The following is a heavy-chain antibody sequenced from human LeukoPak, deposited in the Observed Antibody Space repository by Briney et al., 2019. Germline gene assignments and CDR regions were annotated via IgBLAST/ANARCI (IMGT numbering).Heavy chain of an antibody. CDR3: ARDLLWFGDTPYAFDI. J-gene: IGHJ3*02. CDR2: ISSSSSTI. Sequence: GGSLRLSCAASGFTFSSYSMNWVRQAPGKGLEWVSYISSSSSTIYYADSVKGRFTISRDNAKNSLYLQMNSLRAEDTAVYYCARDLLWFGDTPYAFDIWGQGTMVTVSS. V-gene: IGHV3-48*04. D-gene: IGHD3-10*01. CDR1: GFTFSSYS.